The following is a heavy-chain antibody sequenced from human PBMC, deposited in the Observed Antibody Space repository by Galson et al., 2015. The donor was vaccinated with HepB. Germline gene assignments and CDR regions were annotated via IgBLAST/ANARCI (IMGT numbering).Heavy chain of an antibody. CDR3: ARSRRQDGGFDY. CDR1: GYTFTSYD. D-gene: IGHD3-16*01. Sequence: SVKVSCKASGYTFTSYDINWVRQATGQGLEWMGWMNPNSGNTGYAQKFQGRVTMTRNTSISTAYMELSSLRSEDTAVYYCARSRRQDGGFDYWGQGTLVTVSS. V-gene: IGHV1-8*01. J-gene: IGHJ4*02. CDR2: MNPNSGNT.